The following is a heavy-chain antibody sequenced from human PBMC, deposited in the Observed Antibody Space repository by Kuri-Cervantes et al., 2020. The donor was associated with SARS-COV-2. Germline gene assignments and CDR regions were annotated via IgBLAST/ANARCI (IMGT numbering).Heavy chain of an antibody. CDR3: AGGTTDAFDI. J-gene: IGHJ3*02. CDR2: IIPIFGTA. Sequence: SVKVSCKASGGTFSSYAISWVRQAPGQGLEWMGGIIPIFGTANYAQKFQGRVTITRDTSASTAYMELSSLRSEDTAVYYCAGGTTDAFDIWGQGTMVTVSS. V-gene: IGHV1-69*05. CDR1: GGTFSSYA. D-gene: IGHD1-1*01.